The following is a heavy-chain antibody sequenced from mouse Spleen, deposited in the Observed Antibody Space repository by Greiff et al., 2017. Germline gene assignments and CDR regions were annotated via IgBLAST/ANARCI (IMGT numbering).Heavy chain of an antibody. CDR3: ARDNDGYSAWFAY. CDR2: ISYDGSN. CDR1: GYSITSGYY. Sequence: EVQLQQSGPGLVKPSQSLSLTCSVTGYSITSGYYWKWIRQFPGNKLEWMGYISYDGSNNYNPSLKNRISITRDTSKNQFFLKLNSVTTEDTATYYCARDNDGYSAWFAYWGQGTLVTVSA. V-gene: IGHV3-6*01. D-gene: IGHD2-3*01. J-gene: IGHJ3*01.